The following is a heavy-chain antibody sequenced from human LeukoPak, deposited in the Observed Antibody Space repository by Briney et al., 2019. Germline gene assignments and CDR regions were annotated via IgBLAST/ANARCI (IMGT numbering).Heavy chain of an antibody. V-gene: IGHV3-30*18. Sequence: GGSLRLSCAASGFTLSTYGMHWVRQAPGKGLEWVAMISYDGNSKQYADLVKGRFTISRDNSKNTLYLQMNSLRAEDTAVYYCAKDRPYGDYTIDYWGQGTLVTVSS. J-gene: IGHJ4*02. CDR2: ISYDGNSK. CDR3: AKDRPYGDYTIDY. CDR1: GFTLSTYG. D-gene: IGHD4-17*01.